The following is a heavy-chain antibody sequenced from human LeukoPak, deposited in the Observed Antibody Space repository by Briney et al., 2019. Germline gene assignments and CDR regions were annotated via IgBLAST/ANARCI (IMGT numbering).Heavy chain of an antibody. J-gene: IGHJ4*02. D-gene: IGHD4-23*01. V-gene: IGHV3-23*01. CDR2: FSGSGGNA. CDR3: AKMDYGGNPFDY. CDR1: GFTFSSYA. Sequence: GGSLRLSCAASGFTFSSYAMSWVRQAPGKGLEWVSAFSGSGGNAYYADSVKGRFTISRDNSRTTLSLQMNSLRAEDTAVYYCAKMDYGGNPFDYWGQGTLVTVSS.